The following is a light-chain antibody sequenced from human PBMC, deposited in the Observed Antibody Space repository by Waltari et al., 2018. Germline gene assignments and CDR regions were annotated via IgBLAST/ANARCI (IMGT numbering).Light chain of an antibody. CDR1: QSLLHSNGYTY. Sequence: DIVMTQSPLSLPVTPGETASISCRSSQSLLHSNGYTYLDWYLQKPGQSPQLLIYLSSTRASGVPDRFSGSGSGTDFTLKISRMEAEYVVVYYCMQALQTPYTFGQGTKLEIK. CDR2: LSS. V-gene: IGKV2-28*01. J-gene: IGKJ2*01. CDR3: MQALQTPYT.